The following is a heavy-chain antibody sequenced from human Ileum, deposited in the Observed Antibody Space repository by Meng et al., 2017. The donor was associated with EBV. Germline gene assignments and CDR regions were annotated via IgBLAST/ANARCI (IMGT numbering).Heavy chain of an antibody. CDR1: GGSFNDYY. V-gene: IGHV4-34*01. CDR3: ARYGRCNGNSFYCFDP. Sequence: QVRLSQWGTGLLKPSETLSLTCAVYGGSFNDYYWTWLRQPPGKGLEWIGEIDQSGYTKFNPSLSSRATISRDTSNDQFSLRLNSVTAADTALYYCARYGRCNGNSFYCFDPWGQGTLVTVSS. J-gene: IGHJ5*02. D-gene: IGHD4-23*01. CDR2: IDQSGYT.